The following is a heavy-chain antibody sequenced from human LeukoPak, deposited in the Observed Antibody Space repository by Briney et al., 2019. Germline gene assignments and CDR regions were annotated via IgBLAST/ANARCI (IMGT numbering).Heavy chain of an antibody. Sequence: GGSLRLSCAASGFTFSSYSMNWVRQAPGKGLEWVSSISSSSSYIYYADSVKGRFTISRDNAKNSLYLQMNSLRAKDTAVYYCARVVSRSGIAARQYYFDYWGQGTLVTVSS. CDR1: GFTFSSYS. D-gene: IGHD6-6*01. CDR3: ARVVSRSGIAARQYYFDY. CDR2: ISSSSSYI. V-gene: IGHV3-21*01. J-gene: IGHJ4*02.